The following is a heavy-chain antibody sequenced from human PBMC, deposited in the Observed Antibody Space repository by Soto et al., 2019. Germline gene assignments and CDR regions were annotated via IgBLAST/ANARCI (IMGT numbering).Heavy chain of an antibody. J-gene: IGHJ6*02. Sequence: SEALSLTCPVSGDSIGRGNKDWGWIRQAPGKGLEWIGYIFSSGTTYYNPSLKSRLTMSLDTSQNQFSLKLNSVTAADTAVYFCARVPSPFDFYYAMDVWGQGTTVT. D-gene: IGHD3-16*01. CDR1: GDSIGRGNKD. CDR2: IFSSGTT. V-gene: IGHV4-30-4*02. CDR3: ARVPSPFDFYYAMDV.